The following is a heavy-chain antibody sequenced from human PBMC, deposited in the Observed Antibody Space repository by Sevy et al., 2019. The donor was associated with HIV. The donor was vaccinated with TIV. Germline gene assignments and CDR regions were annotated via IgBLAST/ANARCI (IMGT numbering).Heavy chain of an antibody. D-gene: IGHD3-22*01. CDR1: GFTFDTYW. J-gene: IGHJ4*02. CDR3: ARGGYYYDNAAYYALDS. Sequence: GGSLRLSCVASGFTFDTYWMQWVRQAPGQGLEWVANIRQDGNEIYYADSVKGRFTISRDNSKNTLYLQMNNVRVEDTAVYYCARGGYYYDNAAYYALDSWGQGTLVTVSS. CDR2: IRQDGNEI. V-gene: IGHV3-7*01.